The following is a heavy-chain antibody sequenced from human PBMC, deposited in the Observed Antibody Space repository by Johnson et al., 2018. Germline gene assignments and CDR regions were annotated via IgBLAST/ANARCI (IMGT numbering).Heavy chain of an antibody. J-gene: IGHJ6*02. CDR1: GGSISSYY. D-gene: IGHD3-9*01. Sequence: QVQLQESGPGLVKPSEPLSLTCTVSGGSISSYYWSWIRQPPGKGLEWIGYIYYRGSTNYNPSPKSRVNIPVDTSKNQFYLKLRSVTAADTAGCYSARFPYYDILTGYVDGMDVWGQGTTVTVSS. CDR2: IYYRGST. V-gene: IGHV4-59*01. CDR3: ARFPYYDILTGYVDGMDV.